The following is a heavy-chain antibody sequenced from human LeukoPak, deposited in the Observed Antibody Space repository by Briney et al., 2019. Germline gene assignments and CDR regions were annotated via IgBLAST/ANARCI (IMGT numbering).Heavy chain of an antibody. V-gene: IGHV3-48*03. D-gene: IGHD2-2*01. CDR3: ARGYCSSTSCYFGYYYYYGMDV. CDR2: ISSSGSTI. CDR1: GFTFSSYE. Sequence: GGSPRLSCAASGFTFSSYEMNWVRQAPGKGLEWVSYISSSGSTIYYADSVKGRFTISRDNAKNSLYLQMNSLRAEDTAVYYCARGYCSSTSCYFGYYYYYGMDVWGKGTTVTVSS. J-gene: IGHJ6*04.